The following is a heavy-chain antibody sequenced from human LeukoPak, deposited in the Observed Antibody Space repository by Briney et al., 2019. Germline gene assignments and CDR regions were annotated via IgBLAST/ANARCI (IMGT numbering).Heavy chain of an antibody. CDR2: ISTYNANT. J-gene: IGHJ4*02. D-gene: IGHD3-16*02. Sequence: GASVKVSCKASGYSFTSFGISWVRHAPGQGLEWMVSISTYNANTNYAQNYQGRVTMTTDTSTSTAYMELRSLRSDDTAVYFCARVFSFGDYIWGSYRYYFDYWGQGTLVTVSS. CDR3: ARVFSFGDYIWGSYRYYFDY. CDR1: GYSFTSFG. V-gene: IGHV1-18*01.